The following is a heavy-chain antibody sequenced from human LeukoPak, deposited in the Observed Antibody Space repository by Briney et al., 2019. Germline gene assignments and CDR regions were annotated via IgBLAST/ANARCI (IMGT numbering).Heavy chain of an antibody. CDR2: IYYSGST. CDR3: ARERYFCSSTSCNNWFDP. J-gene: IGHJ5*02. D-gene: IGHD2-2*01. CDR1: GGSISSGGYY. Sequence: SETLSLTCTVSGGSISSGGYYWSWIRQHAGKGLEWIGYIYYSGSTYYNPSLKSRVTISVDTSKNQFSLKLSSVTAADTAVYYCARERYFCSSTSCNNWFDPWGQGTLVTVSS. V-gene: IGHV4-31*03.